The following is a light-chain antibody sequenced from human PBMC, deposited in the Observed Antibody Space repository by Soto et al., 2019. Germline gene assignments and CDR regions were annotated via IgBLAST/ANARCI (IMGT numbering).Light chain of an antibody. CDR1: SSDVGGYNY. J-gene: IGLJ2*01. CDR2: EVS. Sequence: QSALTQPASVSGSPGQSITISCTGSSSDVGGYNYVSWYQQHPGKAPKLIIYEVSNRPSGVPDRFSGSKSGSSASLAISGLQYEDEADYYCAAWHDSLNGVLFGGGTQLTVL. CDR3: AAWHDSLNGVL. V-gene: IGLV2-14*01.